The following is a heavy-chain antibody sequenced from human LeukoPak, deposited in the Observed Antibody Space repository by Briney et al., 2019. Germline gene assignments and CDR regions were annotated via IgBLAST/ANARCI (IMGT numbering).Heavy chain of an antibody. CDR3: AKVLWVATYNWSDP. V-gene: IGHV3-23*01. D-gene: IGHD5-12*01. CDR1: GFTFSSYA. J-gene: IGHJ5*02. CDR2: ISGSGGST. Sequence: GGSLRLSCAASGFTFSSYAMSWVRQAPGKGLEWVSAISGSGGSTYYADSVKGRFTISRDNSKNTLYLQMNSLRAEDTAVYYCAKVLWVATYNWSDPWGQGTLVTVSS.